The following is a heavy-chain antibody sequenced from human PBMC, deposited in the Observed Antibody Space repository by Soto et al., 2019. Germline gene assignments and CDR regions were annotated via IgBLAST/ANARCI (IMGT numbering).Heavy chain of an antibody. D-gene: IGHD3-22*01. J-gene: IGHJ3*02. Sequence: QVQLVESGGGVVQPGRSLRLSCAASGFTFSSYGMHWVRQAPGKGLEWVAVIWYDGSNKYYADSVKGRFTISRDNAKNTLNLQMNGLESEDTAAYYCARDPDSSGYYQRGAFDIWGQGTMVTVSS. CDR3: ARDPDSSGYYQRGAFDI. CDR1: GFTFSSYG. V-gene: IGHV3-33*01. CDR2: IWYDGSNK.